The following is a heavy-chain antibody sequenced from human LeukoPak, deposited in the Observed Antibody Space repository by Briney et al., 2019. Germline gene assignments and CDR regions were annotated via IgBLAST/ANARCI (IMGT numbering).Heavy chain of an antibody. CDR1: GFTFSSYA. D-gene: IGHD3-22*01. CDR3: AKDLPWNYYDSSGYPVFDY. Sequence: GGSLRLSCAASGFTFSSYAMSWVRQAPGKGLEWVSAISGSGGSTYYADSVKGRFTISRDNSKNTLYLQMNSLRAKDTAVYYCAKDLPWNYYDSSGYPVFDYWGQGTLVTVSS. CDR2: ISGSGGST. V-gene: IGHV3-23*01. J-gene: IGHJ4*02.